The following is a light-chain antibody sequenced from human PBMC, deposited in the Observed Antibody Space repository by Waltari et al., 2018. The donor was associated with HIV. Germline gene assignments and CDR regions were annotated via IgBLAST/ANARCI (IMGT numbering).Light chain of an antibody. J-gene: IGLJ3*02. CDR2: NVN. CDR3: CSYTGSATDGV. Sequence: QSALIQPPSVSGSPGQSVTIPCPGTSSDVGTYDSVSWCQQHPGTVPKPMIYNVNSQPSGVPDRFSGSKSAKSASMTISGLQAEDESDFWCCSYTGSATDGVFGEGTQLTVL. V-gene: IGLV2-18*02. CDR1: SSDVGTYDS.